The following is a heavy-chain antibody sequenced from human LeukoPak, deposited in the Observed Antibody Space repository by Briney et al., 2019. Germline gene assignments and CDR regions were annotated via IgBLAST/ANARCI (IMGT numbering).Heavy chain of an antibody. V-gene: IGHV4-39*01. Sequence: SETLSLTCAVSGGSITSTTYYWGWIRQPPGKGLEWIGRIHSNGNTYYNPSLESRVTISVDTSKNQFSLKLSSVTAADSAVYYRARRHHDFWRPFDPWGQGTLVTVSS. CDR1: GGSITSTTYY. CDR2: IHSNGNT. CDR3: ARRHHDFWRPFDP. J-gene: IGHJ5*02. D-gene: IGHD3-3*01.